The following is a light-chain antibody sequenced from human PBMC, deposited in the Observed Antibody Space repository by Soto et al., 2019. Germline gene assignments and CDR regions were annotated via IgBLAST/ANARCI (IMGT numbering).Light chain of an antibody. CDR1: SSDVGGYNY. Sequence: QSALTQPASVSGSPGQSITISCTGTSSDVGGYNYVSWYQQHPGKAPKLMIYEVSNRPSGVSNRFSVSKSGNKASLTISGLQAEDEADYYCSSYTSSSLYVFGTGTKLTVL. J-gene: IGLJ1*01. CDR3: SSYTSSSLYV. CDR2: EVS. V-gene: IGLV2-14*01.